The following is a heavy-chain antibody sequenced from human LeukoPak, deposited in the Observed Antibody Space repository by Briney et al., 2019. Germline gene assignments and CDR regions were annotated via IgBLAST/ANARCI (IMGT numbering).Heavy chain of an antibody. CDR3: ATNYTAVAAFDS. J-gene: IGHJ4*02. CDR2: IQTSGST. CDR1: GGSINSYY. V-gene: IGHV4-4*07. Sequence: SETLSLTCTVSGGSINSYYWNWIRQPAGKGLEWIGHIQTSGSTKYNPSLKRRVTMSIDTSKNQFSLNLYSVTAADTAVYYCATNYTAVAAFDSWGQGTLVTVSS. D-gene: IGHD6-19*01.